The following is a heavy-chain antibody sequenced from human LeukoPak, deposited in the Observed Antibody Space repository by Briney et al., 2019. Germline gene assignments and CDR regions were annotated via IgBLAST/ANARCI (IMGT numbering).Heavy chain of an antibody. J-gene: IGHJ4*02. V-gene: IGHV5-51*01. CDR3: ARGRVTAFDY. Sequence: GESLKISCQGSGYNFDTYWIAWVRQMPGKGLEWMGIIYPGDSDTRYSPSFQGQVTISADKSISTAYLQWSSLKASDTAMYYCARGRVTAFDYWGQGTLVTVSS. CDR1: GYNFDTYW. D-gene: IGHD2-21*02. CDR2: IYPGDSDT.